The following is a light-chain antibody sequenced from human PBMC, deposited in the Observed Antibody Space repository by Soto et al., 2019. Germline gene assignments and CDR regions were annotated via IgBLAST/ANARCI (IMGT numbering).Light chain of an antibody. CDR3: QQSYSTPRRT. V-gene: IGKV1-39*01. CDR1: QSISIY. J-gene: IGKJ1*01. CDR2: AAS. Sequence: DIQMTQSPSSLSASVGDRVTITCRASQSISIYLNWYQQKPGKAPKLLIYAASSLQSGVPSRFSGSGSGTDFTLTISSLQPEDFATYYCQQSYSTPRRTFGQGTKVDIK.